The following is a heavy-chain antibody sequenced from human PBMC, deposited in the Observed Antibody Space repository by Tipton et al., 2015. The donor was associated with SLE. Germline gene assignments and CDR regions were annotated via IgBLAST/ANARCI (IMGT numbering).Heavy chain of an antibody. D-gene: IGHD1-1*01. CDR2: IGYDGSNK. CDR3: VRENGSP. J-gene: IGHJ5*02. V-gene: IGHV3-30*02. CDR1: GFTFSSYG. Sequence: GSLRLSCAASGFTFSSYGMHWVRQAPGKGLEWVAFIGYDGSNKYYADFVKGRFTISRDISKNTVYLQMNSLRVEDTAVYYCVRENGSPWGQGTLVTVSS.